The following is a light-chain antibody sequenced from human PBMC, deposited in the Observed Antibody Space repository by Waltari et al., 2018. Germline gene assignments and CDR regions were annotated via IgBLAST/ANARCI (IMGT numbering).Light chain of an antibody. J-gene: IGKJ4*01. CDR1: RDIANN. CDR2: RAS. V-gene: IGKV1-6*02. CDR3: QQGYDFPCT. Sequence: QMTQSPSSLSASIGDTVTITCRASRDIANNLNWYQQQSGKAPKLLIYRASSLQSGVPSRFSGSGSGTDFSLTISSLQPEDFATYYCQQGYDFPCTFGRGTKVEIK.